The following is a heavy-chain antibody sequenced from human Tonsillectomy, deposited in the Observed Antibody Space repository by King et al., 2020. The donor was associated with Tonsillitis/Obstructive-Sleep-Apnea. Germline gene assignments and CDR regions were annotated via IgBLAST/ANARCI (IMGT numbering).Heavy chain of an antibody. CDR3: AHRLECSRPSWGFDY. J-gene: IGHJ4*02. D-gene: IGHD6-13*01. V-gene: IGHV2-5*02. CDR1: GFSLSTSGVG. Sequence: TLKESGPTLVKPTQTLTLTCTFSGFSLSTSGVGVGWIRQPPGKALEWLALIYWDDDKRYSPSLKSRLPITKDTSKNQVVLTMTNMDPVDTATFYCAHRLECSRPSWGFDYWGQGALVTVSS. CDR2: IYWDDDK.